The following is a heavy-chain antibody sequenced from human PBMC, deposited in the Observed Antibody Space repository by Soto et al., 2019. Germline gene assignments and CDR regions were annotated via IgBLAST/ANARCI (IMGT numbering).Heavy chain of an antibody. V-gene: IGHV5-51*01. CDR1: GYIFTSYW. J-gene: IGHJ6*02. CDR2: RVSADSIS. D-gene: IGHD3-22*01. CDR3: ARRDGSGYRDYYYGRDG. Sequence: GESLKISCTGSGYIFTSYWIAWVRRMFGEGPVWMWIRVSADSISRYTPSFQGQVTISADNSISTAYRQWNSLKASHTAMDYCARRDGSGYRDYYYGRDGWGQGTTVTVSS.